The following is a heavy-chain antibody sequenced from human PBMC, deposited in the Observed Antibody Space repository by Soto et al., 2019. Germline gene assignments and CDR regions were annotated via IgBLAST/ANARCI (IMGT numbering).Heavy chain of an antibody. D-gene: IGHD6-13*01. CDR2: IIPIFGTT. J-gene: IGHJ4*02. Sequence: SVKVSCKASGGTFSSYTINWVRQAPGQGLEWMGGIIPIFGTTNYAQKFQGRVMITADESTSTAYVELSSLRSEDTAVYYCARGSEVIAAAGLFDYWGPGTLVTVSS. V-gene: IGHV1-69*13. CDR1: GGTFSSYT. CDR3: ARGSEVIAAAGLFDY.